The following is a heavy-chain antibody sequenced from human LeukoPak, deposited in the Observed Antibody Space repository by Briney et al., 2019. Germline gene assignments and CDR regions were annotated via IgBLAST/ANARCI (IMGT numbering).Heavy chain of an antibody. CDR1: GYTFTDYY. J-gene: IGHJ4*02. Sequence: PMASVKVSCTASGYTFTDYYMHWVRQAPGQGLEWMGWINPNSGGAYYARKFQGRVTMTRDTSISTAYMELSRLTSDDTAVYYCARDRGFCSSSNCYTAYWGQGTLVTVSS. D-gene: IGHD2-2*02. CDR3: ARDRGFCSSSNCYTAY. CDR2: INPNSGGA. V-gene: IGHV1-2*02.